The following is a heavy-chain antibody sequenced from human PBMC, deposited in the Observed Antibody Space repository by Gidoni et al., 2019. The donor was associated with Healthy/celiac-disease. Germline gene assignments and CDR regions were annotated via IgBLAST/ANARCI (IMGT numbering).Heavy chain of an antibody. V-gene: IGHV3-23*01. D-gene: IGHD6-19*01. J-gene: IGHJ4*02. Sequence: EVQLLESGGGLVQPGGSLRLSCAASGFTFSSYAMSWVRQAPGKGLEWVSAISGSGGSTYYADSVKGRFTIPRDNSKNTLYLQMNSLRAEDTAVYYCAKVGYSSGWYVSAVDYWGQGTLVTVSS. CDR2: ISGSGGST. CDR3: AKVGYSSGWYVSAVDY. CDR1: GFTFSSYA.